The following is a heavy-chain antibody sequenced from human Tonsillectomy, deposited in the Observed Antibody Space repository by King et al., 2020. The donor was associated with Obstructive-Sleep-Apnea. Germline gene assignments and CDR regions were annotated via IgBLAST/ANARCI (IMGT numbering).Heavy chain of an antibody. J-gene: IGHJ4*02. Sequence: VQLVQSGAEVKKPGASVKVSCKASGYTFTSYYMHWVRQAPGQGLEWMGIINPSGGSTSYAQKFQGRVTMTRDTSPSTVYMELSSLRSEDTAVYYCARVFYYYDSSGYPVFDYWGQGTLVTVSS. D-gene: IGHD3-22*01. CDR1: GYTFTSYY. CDR2: INPSGGST. CDR3: ARVFYYYDSSGYPVFDY. V-gene: IGHV1-46*01.